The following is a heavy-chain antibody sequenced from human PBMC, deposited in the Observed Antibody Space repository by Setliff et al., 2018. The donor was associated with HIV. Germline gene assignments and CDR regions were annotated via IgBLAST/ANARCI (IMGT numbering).Heavy chain of an antibody. V-gene: IGHV3-66*02. CDR3: ARSSPYNSALDY. J-gene: IGHJ4*02. CDR2: IYSDGFT. CDR1: GITFTNYW. D-gene: IGHD6-25*01. Sequence: PGGSLRLSCAASGITFTNYWMSWVRQSPGKGLEWVSTIYSDGFTYHRDSVKGRFTLSRDNSKNTVYLQVGSLRPADTAMYYCARSSPYNSALDYWGQGTLVTVSS.